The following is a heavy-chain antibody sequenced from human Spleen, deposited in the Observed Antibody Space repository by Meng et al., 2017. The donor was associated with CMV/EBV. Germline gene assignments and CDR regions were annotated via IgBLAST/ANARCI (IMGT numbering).Heavy chain of an antibody. D-gene: IGHD4-23*01. CDR3: ARGFGGNSPNY. CDR2: ITWNSDGI. J-gene: IGHJ4*02. CDR1: GFTFDDYA. V-gene: IGHV3-9*01. Sequence: LSLTCAASGFTFDDYAMHWVRQRPGKGLEWVSGITWNSDGIGYADSVKDRFTISRDNAKNSLYLQMNSLRAEDTALYYCARGFGGNSPNYWGQGTLVTVSS.